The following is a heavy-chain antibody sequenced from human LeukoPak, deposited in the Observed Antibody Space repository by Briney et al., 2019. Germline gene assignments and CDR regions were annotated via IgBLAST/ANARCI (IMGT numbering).Heavy chain of an antibody. D-gene: IGHD3-10*01. CDR2: IYYSGST. V-gene: IGHV4-59*01. CDR3: AAQYGPIDY. Sequence: SSETLSLTCTVSGGSISSYYWSWIRQPPGKGLEWIGYIYYSGSTNYNPSLKSRVTISVDNSKNQFSLKLSSVTAADTAVYYCAAQYGPIDYWGLGTLVTVSS. CDR1: GGSISSYY. J-gene: IGHJ4*02.